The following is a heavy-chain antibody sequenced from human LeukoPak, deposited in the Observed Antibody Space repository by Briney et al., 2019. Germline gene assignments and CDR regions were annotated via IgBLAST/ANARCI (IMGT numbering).Heavy chain of an antibody. V-gene: IGHV1-69*01. CDR3: AREMGSLEH. J-gene: IGHJ1*01. D-gene: IGHD3-16*01. CDR1: GGTFSSYG. CDR2: IIPMFNIT. Sequence: ASVKVSCKASGGTFSSYGISWVRQAPGQGLEWMGGIIPMFNITTYAQNFQGRVTFTADESTTTAYMELSSLRSEETAMYYCAREMGSLEHWGQGTLVIVSS.